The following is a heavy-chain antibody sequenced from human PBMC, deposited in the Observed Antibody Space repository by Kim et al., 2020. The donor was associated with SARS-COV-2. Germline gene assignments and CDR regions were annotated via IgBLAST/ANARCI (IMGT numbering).Heavy chain of an antibody. CDR3: AKDSHYYDSSGYQLVPGWFDY. D-gene: IGHD3-22*01. V-gene: IGHV3-30*02. J-gene: IGHJ4*02. Sequence: FTISRDNSKNTLYLQMNSLRAEDTAVYYCAKDSHYYDSSGYQLVPGWFDYWGQGTLVTVSS.